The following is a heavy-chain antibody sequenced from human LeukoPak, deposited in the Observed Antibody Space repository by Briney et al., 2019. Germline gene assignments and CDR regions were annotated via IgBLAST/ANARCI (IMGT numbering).Heavy chain of an antibody. D-gene: IGHD2-15*01. J-gene: IGHJ4*02. CDR2: IKEDGSEE. V-gene: IGHV3-7*03. CDR1: GFTFSPYW. Sequence: PGGSLRLSCAASGFTFSPYWMNWFRQAPGKGLERVALIKEDGSEELYDGSVEGRFTISRDSGKNSLYLQMNSLRAEDTAVYYCAGGAGWLSDYWGQGTLVTVSS. CDR3: AGGAGWLSDY.